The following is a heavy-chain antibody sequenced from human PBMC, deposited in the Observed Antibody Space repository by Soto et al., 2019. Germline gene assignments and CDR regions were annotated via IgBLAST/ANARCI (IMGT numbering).Heavy chain of an antibody. CDR3: ARSHRSENYGDHGDRYYYYRMDV. CDR2: IWYDGSNK. V-gene: IGHV3-33*01. Sequence: GGSLRLSCAASGFTFSSYGMHWVRQAPGKGLEWVAVIWYDGSNKYYADSVKGRFTISRDNSKNTLYLQMNSLRAEDTAVYYCARSHRSENYGDHGDRYYYYRMDVWGQGNTVTVSS. J-gene: IGHJ6*02. D-gene: IGHD4-17*01. CDR1: GFTFSSYG.